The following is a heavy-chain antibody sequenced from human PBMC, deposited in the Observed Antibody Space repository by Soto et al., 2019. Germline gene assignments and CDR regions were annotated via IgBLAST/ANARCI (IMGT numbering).Heavy chain of an antibody. J-gene: IGHJ5*02. Sequence: ASVKVSCKVPGYTLTGLSMHWVRRAPGEGLEWMGGFDPEDGTTIYAQKFQGRVTITEDGSTDTAYMELSSLRSEDTAVYYCARGGEVPAVPTYNWFDPWGQGTLVTVSS. CDR2: FDPEDGTT. CDR1: GYTLTGLS. D-gene: IGHD2-2*01. V-gene: IGHV1-24*01. CDR3: ARGGEVPAVPTYNWFDP.